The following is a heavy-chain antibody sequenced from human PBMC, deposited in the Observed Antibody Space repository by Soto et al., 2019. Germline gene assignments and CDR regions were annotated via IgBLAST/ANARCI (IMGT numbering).Heavy chain of an antibody. CDR1: GYTFTSYD. Sequence: GASVKVSCKASGYTFTSYDINWVRQATGQGLEWMGWMNPNSGNTGYAQKFQGRVTMTRNTSISTAYMELSSPRSEDTAVYYCASYVWGSYRSDAFDIWGQGTMVTVSS. J-gene: IGHJ3*02. V-gene: IGHV1-8*01. D-gene: IGHD3-16*02. CDR3: ASYVWGSYRSDAFDI. CDR2: MNPNSGNT.